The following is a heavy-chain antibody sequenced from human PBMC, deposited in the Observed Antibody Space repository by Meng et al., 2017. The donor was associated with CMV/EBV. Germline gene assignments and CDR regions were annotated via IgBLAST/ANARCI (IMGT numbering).Heavy chain of an antibody. Sequence: SETLSLACTVSGGSISSISYYWGWIRQPPGKGLGWTVSIYYSGSTYSNPSLKSRVTISVDTSKNQFSLKLGSVAAADTAVYYCARDPSNVVLFLEWFLLDAFDIWGQGTMVTVSS. CDR3: ARDPSNVVLFLEWFLLDAFDI. V-gene: IGHV4-39*07. CDR1: GGSISSISYY. J-gene: IGHJ3*02. D-gene: IGHD3-3*01. CDR2: IYYSGST.